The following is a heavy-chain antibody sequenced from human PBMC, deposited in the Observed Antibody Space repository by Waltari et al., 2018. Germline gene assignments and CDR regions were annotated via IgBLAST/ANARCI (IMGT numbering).Heavy chain of an antibody. Sequence: EAHMVESGGDLVKTGGARNLSCSASGFSFRAPAIHGVRQAPGKGLEWVGRIRTKANNYATAYGASVKGRFTISRDDSRNVAYLQMNSLKTEDTALYYCARHDPLDYWGQGTLVTVSS. J-gene: IGHJ4*02. CDR2: IRTKANNYAT. CDR3: ARHDPLDY. V-gene: IGHV3-73*01. CDR1: GFSFRAPA.